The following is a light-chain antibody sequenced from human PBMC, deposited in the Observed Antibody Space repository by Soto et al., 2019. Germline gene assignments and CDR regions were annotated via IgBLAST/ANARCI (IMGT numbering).Light chain of an antibody. CDR2: AVT. CDR1: SSDVGGYNY. J-gene: IGLJ2*01. V-gene: IGLV2-11*01. Sequence: QAVVTQPRSVSGSPGQSVTISCTGTSSDVGGYNYVSWYQQHPGKAPKLMIYAVTKRPSGVPDRFSGSTSGNTASLTISGLQAEDEADYYCCSYAGSYTVFGGGTKLTVL. CDR3: CSYAGSYTV.